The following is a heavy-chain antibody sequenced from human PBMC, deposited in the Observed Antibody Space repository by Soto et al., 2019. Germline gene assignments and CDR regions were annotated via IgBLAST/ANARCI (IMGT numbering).Heavy chain of an antibody. D-gene: IGHD3-10*01. Sequence: QPGGSLRLSCAASGFTFSSYWMSWVRQAPGKGLEWVANIKQDGSEKYYVDSVKGRFTISRDNAKNSLYLQMNSLRAEDTAVYYCARDSMVRGVPYYYGMDVWGQGTTVTVSS. CDR1: GFTFSSYW. CDR3: ARDSMVRGVPYYYGMDV. J-gene: IGHJ6*02. V-gene: IGHV3-7*01. CDR2: IKQDGSEK.